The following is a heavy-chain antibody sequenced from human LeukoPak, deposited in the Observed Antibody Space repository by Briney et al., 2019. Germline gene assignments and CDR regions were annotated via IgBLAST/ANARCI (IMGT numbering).Heavy chain of an antibody. CDR2: ISSSSSYI. CDR1: GFTFSSYS. V-gene: IGHV3-21*01. D-gene: IGHD2-15*01. CDR3: ARVGRSAVVAATPASNNWFDP. J-gene: IGHJ5*02. Sequence: GGSLRLSCAASGFTFSSYSMNWVRQAPGKGLEWVSSISSSSSYIYYADSVKGRFTISRDNAKNSLYLQMNSLRAEDTAVYYCARVGRSAVVAATPASNNWFDPWGQGTLVTVSS.